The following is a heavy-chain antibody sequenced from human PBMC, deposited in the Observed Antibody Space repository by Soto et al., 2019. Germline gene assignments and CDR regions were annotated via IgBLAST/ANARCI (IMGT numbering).Heavy chain of an antibody. J-gene: IGHJ6*02. D-gene: IGHD5-12*01. Sequence: PGGSLRLSCAASGFTFSSYWMHWVRQAPGKGLVWVSRINSDGSSTSYADSVKGRFTISRDNAKNTLYLQMNSLRAGDTAVYYCARSTPLSPFGGYDFSYYGMDVWGQGTTVTVSS. CDR2: INSDGSST. V-gene: IGHV3-74*01. CDR1: GFTFSSYW. CDR3: ARSTPLSPFGGYDFSYYGMDV.